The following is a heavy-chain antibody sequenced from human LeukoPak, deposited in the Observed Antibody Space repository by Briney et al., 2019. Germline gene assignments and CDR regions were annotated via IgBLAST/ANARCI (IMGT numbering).Heavy chain of an antibody. Sequence: GGSLRLSCAASGFTFSSYWMSWVRQAPGKGLEWVANIKQDGSEKYYVDSVKGRFTISRDNAKNSLYLQMNSLRAEDTAVYYCARDSYDFWSGYLLDYYYYMDVWGKGTTVTVSS. J-gene: IGHJ6*03. D-gene: IGHD3-3*01. CDR2: IKQDGSEK. CDR1: GFTFSSYW. V-gene: IGHV3-7*01. CDR3: ARDSYDFWSGYLLDYYYYMDV.